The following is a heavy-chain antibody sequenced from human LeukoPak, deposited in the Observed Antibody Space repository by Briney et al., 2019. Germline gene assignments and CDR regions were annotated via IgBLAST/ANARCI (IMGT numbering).Heavy chain of an antibody. V-gene: IGHV3-20*04. D-gene: IGHD3-16*01. CDR1: GFSFDDYD. CDR3: AREEGGYFDY. Sequence: GGSLRLSCAASGFSFDDYDMSWVRQAPGKGLEWFCGINWNGGSTGYADSVEGRFTISRDNAKNSLYLQMSSLRAEDTALYYCAREEGGYFDYWGQGTLVTVFS. J-gene: IGHJ4*02. CDR2: INWNGGST.